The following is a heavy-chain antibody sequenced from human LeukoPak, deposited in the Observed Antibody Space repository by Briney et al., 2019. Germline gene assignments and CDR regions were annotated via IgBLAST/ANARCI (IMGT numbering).Heavy chain of an antibody. CDR2: IIPIFGTA. CDR3: AREGSYSLRAFDI. V-gene: IGHV1-69*05. Sequence: SVKVSCKASGGTFSSYAISWVRQAPGQGLEWMGGIIPIFGTANYAQKFQGRVTITTDESTSTAYMELSSLRSEDTAVYYCAREGSYSLRAFDIWGQGTMVTVSS. D-gene: IGHD5-18*01. CDR1: GGTFSSYA. J-gene: IGHJ3*02.